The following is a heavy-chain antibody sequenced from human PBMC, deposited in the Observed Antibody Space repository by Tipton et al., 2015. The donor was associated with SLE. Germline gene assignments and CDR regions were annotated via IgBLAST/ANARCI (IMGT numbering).Heavy chain of an antibody. J-gene: IGHJ4*02. V-gene: IGHV3-30*03. Sequence: QVQLVQSGGGLVQPGGSLRLSCAASGFTFSSYWMSWVRQAPGKGLEWVAVISYDGSNKYYADSVKGRFTISRDNSKNTLYLQMSSLRAEDTAVYYCAREGTSTASAGGGWGDYWGQGTLVTVSS. D-gene: IGHD3-16*01. CDR2: ISYDGSNK. CDR3: AREGTSTASAGGGWGDY. CDR1: GFTFSSYW.